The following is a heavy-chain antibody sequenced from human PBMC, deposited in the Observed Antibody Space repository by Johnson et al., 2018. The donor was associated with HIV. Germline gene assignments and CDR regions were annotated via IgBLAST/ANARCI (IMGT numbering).Heavy chain of an antibody. D-gene: IGHD6-6*01. V-gene: IGHV3-30*02. Sequence: QVQLVESGGGVVQPGGSLRLSCAASGFTFSSYGMHWVRQAPGKGLEWVAFIRYDGSNKFYADSVMGRFTISRDNANNSLYLQMNSLRAEDTAVYYCARARTELALWGQGTMVTVSS. J-gene: IGHJ3*01. CDR3: ARARTELAL. CDR2: IRYDGSNK. CDR1: GFTFSSYG.